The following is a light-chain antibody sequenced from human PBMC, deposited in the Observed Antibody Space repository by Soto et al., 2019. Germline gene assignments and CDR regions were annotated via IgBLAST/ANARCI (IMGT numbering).Light chain of an antibody. CDR1: QDINSR. Sequence: DIQMTQSPSSVSASVGDTVTITCRACQDINSRLAWFQQQPGRPPKYVIQTATMLQSGFPSRFAGSGSGRDFTLTIHTLQPEDSATYYCLQVANFPRTFGQGTKVDIK. CDR2: TAT. J-gene: IGKJ1*01. CDR3: LQVANFPRT. V-gene: IGKV1-12*01.